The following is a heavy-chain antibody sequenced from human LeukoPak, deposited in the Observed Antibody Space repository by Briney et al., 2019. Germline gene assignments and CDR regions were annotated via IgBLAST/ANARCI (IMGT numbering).Heavy chain of an antibody. D-gene: IGHD4-17*01. J-gene: IGHJ3*02. V-gene: IGHV3-23*01. CDR3: TREPLPPVNTEGVAFDI. Sequence: SGGSLRLSCAASGFTFNNYGMSWVRQAPGKGLEWVSVVSGSGGRTYYADSVKGRFTISRDNSKNTLYLQMNSLRAEDTAVYYCTREPLPPVNTEGVAFDIWGQGTMVTVSS. CDR1: GFTFNNYG. CDR2: VSGSGGRT.